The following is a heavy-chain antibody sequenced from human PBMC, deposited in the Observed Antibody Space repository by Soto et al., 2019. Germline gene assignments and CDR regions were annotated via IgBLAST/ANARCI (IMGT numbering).Heavy chain of an antibody. J-gene: IGHJ6*02. CDR2: INPNSGGT. V-gene: IGHV1-2*02. CDR3: ARDRGYGHCYYGTDG. Sequence: ASVKFSCTSSGYTFTGYYLHWVRQAPGQGLEWMGWINPNSGGTNFAQKFQGRVTMTGDPSISTVYMELSSLRSEDTAVYYCARDRGYGHCYYGTDGWGEGSTVTV. CDR1: GYTFTGYY. D-gene: IGHD5-12*01.